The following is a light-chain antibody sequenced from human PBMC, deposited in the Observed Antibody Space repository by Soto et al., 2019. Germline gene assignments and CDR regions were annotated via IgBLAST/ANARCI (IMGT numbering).Light chain of an antibody. V-gene: IGKV1-5*03. CDR2: KAF. J-gene: IGKJ1*01. CDR3: QQYSSYSMT. CDR1: QSINVW. Sequence: DIHLTQSPSALSASVGDRVTITCRASQSINVWLAWYQQKPGKAPQLLIYKAFSLEGGVPSRFSGSGSGTEFTLTINSLQPDDSATYYCQQYSSYSMTFGQGTKADIK.